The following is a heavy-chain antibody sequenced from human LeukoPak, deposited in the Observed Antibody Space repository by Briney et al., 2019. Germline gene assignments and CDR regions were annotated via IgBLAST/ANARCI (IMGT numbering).Heavy chain of an antibody. CDR3: ATHLAYWGGGSCFFFAY. Sequence: QPGGSLRLSCAASGLTFSSTAMSWVRQTPGKGLEWVSAISASGGDTFYADSVKGRFTISRDNSKNMLYLQMNSLRGDDAAVYYCATHLAYWGGGSCFFFAYGGRGARVTASS. V-gene: IGHV3-23*01. CDR2: ISASGGDT. J-gene: IGHJ4*02. CDR1: GLTFSSTA. D-gene: IGHD2-15*01.